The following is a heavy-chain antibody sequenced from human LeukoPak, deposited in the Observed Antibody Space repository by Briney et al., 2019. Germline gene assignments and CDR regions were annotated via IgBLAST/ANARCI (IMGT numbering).Heavy chain of an antibody. D-gene: IGHD2-2*01. Sequence: SETLSLTCTVSGGSISSYYWSWIRQPPGKGLEWIGYIYYSGSTNYNPSLKSRVTISVDTSKNQFSLKLSSVTAADTAVYYCARGRYCSSSSCPRYYYYGMDVWGQGTTVTVSS. CDR3: ARGRYCSSSSCPRYYYYGMDV. V-gene: IGHV4-59*01. CDR2: IYYSGST. J-gene: IGHJ6*02. CDR1: GGSISSYY.